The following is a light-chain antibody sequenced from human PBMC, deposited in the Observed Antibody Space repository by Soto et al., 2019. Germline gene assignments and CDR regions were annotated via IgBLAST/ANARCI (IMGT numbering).Light chain of an antibody. CDR2: DVS. J-gene: IGKJ4*01. Sequence: DIQMTQSPSTLSASVGDSLTITCRASHSIRDCLAWYQQKPGKAPRLLIYDVSNLESGVPSRFSGSGSGTEFTLTVSGLRPDDFATYYCQQYESYSLTFGGGTRVDIK. V-gene: IGKV1-5*01. CDR1: HSIRDC. CDR3: QQYESYSLT.